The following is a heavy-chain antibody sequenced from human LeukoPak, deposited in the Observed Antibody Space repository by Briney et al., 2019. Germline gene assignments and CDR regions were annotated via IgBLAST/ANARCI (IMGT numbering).Heavy chain of an antibody. V-gene: IGHV4-59*01. CDR1: GGSISSYY. CDR3: ARARGYSSSSGWFDP. CDR2: IYYSGST. D-gene: IGHD6-6*01. J-gene: IGHJ5*02. Sequence: SETLSLTCTVSGGSISSYYWSWIRQPPGKGLEWIGYIYYSGSTNYNPSLKSRVTISVDTSKNQFSLKLSSVTAADTAVYYCARARGYSSSSGWFDPWGQGTLVTVST.